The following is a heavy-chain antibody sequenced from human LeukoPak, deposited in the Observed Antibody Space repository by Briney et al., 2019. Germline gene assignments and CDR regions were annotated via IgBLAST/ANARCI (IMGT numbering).Heavy chain of an antibody. V-gene: IGHV3-43D*03. CDR3: ATGSYSSGFTDAFDI. D-gene: IGHD6-19*01. J-gene: IGHJ3*02. CDR2: ISWDGGST. CDR1: GFTFDDYA. Sequence: GGSLRLSCAASGFTFDDYAMHWVRQAPGKGLEWVSLISWDGGSTYYADSVKGRFTISRDNSKNSLYLQMNSLRAEDTALYYCATGSYSSGFTDAFDIWGQGTMVTVSS.